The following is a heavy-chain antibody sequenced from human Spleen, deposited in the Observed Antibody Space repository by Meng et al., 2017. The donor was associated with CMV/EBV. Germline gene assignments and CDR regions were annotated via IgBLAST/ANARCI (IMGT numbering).Heavy chain of an antibody. J-gene: IGHJ5*02. CDR3: ARIGGVSYGKYVGGWFDP. V-gene: IGHV3-23*01. D-gene: IGHD4-17*01. Sequence: GESLKISCAASGFTFSSYAMSWVRQAPGKGLEWVSAISGSGGSTYYADSVKGRFTISRDNSKNTLYLQMNSLRAEDTAVYYCARIGGVSYGKYVGGWFDPWGQGTLVTVSS. CDR1: GFTFSSYA. CDR2: ISGSGGST.